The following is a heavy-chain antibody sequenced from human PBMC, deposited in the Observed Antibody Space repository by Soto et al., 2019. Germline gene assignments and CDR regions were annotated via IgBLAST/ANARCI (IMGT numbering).Heavy chain of an antibody. D-gene: IGHD1-26*01. J-gene: IGHJ4*02. CDR3: AKLAGALLPFDY. Sequence: EVQLLESGGGLVQPGGSLRLSCAASGFTFTKYAMSWVRQAPGKGLEWVSALAASGGTTYYADSVKGRFIISRDISKNMLYLQMSSLRAEDTAVYYCAKLAGALLPFDYWGQGALVNVSS. CDR2: LAASGGTT. V-gene: IGHV3-23*01. CDR1: GFTFTKYA.